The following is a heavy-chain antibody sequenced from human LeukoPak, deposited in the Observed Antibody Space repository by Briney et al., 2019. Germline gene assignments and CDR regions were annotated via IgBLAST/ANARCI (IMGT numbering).Heavy chain of an antibody. Sequence: GGSLRLSCAASGFTFSSYAMHWVRQAPGKGLEWLAVISYDGSNKYYADSVKGRFTISRDNSKNTLYLQMNSLRAEDTAVYYCASRVVPAAMDYWGQGTLVTVSS. V-gene: IGHV3-30-3*01. D-gene: IGHD2-2*01. CDR1: GFTFSSYA. CDR2: ISYDGSNK. CDR3: ASRVVPAAMDY. J-gene: IGHJ4*02.